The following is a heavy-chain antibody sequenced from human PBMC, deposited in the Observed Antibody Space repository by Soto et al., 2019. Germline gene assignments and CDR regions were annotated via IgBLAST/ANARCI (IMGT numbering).Heavy chain of an antibody. V-gene: IGHV1-18*01. Sequence: QVQLVQSGAEVKKPGASVKVSCKASGYTFTSYGISWVRQAPGQGLEWMGWISAYNGNTNYAQKLQGRVTMTTDTSTSTAYRELRSLRSDDTAVYDCARDEVGYSGYGPFDYWGQGTLVTVSS. CDR2: ISAYNGNT. J-gene: IGHJ4*02. D-gene: IGHD5-12*01. CDR3: ARDEVGYSGYGPFDY. CDR1: GYTFTSYG.